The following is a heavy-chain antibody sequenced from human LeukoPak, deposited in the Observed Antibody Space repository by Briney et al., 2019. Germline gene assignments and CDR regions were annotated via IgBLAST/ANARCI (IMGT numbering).Heavy chain of an antibody. V-gene: IGHV3-33*08. Sequence: PGGSLRLSCVASRFSFSGYEMNWVRRAPGKGLEWVAVIWYDGSNKYYADSVKGRFTISRDNSKNTLYLQMNSLRAEDTAVYYCARSTRTVAATGAFDIWGQGTMVTVSS. CDR3: ARSTRTVAATGAFDI. J-gene: IGHJ3*02. D-gene: IGHD4-23*01. CDR1: RFSFSGYE. CDR2: IWYDGSNK.